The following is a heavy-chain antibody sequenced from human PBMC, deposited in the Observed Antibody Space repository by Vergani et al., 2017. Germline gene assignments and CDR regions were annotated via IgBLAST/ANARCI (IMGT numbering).Heavy chain of an antibody. V-gene: IGHV3-30*03. Sequence: QVQLVESGGGVVQPGRSLRLSCAASGFTFSSYGMNWVRQAPGKGLEWVAVISYDGNNKYYADSVKGRFTISRDNSKNTLYLQMNSLRPEDTAVYYCARVRSSGWYAYFDYWGQGTLVTVSS. D-gene: IGHD6-19*01. CDR1: GFTFSSYG. J-gene: IGHJ4*02. CDR3: ARVRSSGWYAYFDY. CDR2: ISYDGNNK.